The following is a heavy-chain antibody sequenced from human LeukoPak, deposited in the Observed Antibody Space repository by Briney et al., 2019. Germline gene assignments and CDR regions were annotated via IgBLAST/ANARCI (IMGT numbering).Heavy chain of an antibody. CDR3: AKDVGDIVVVPAAIQVATPFDY. D-gene: IGHD2-2*02. CDR2: ISGSGGST. V-gene: IGHV3-23*01. J-gene: IGHJ4*02. Sequence: PGGSLRLSCAASGFTFSSYAMSWVRQAPGKGLEWVSAISGSGGSTYYADAVKGRFTISRDNSKNTLYLQMNSLRAEDTAVYYCAKDVGDIVVVPAAIQVATPFDYWGQGTLVTVSS. CDR1: GFTFSSYA.